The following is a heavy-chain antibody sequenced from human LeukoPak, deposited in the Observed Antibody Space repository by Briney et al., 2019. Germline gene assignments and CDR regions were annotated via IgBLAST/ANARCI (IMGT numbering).Heavy chain of an antibody. Sequence: ASVKVSYKASGYTFNQYVISWVGQAPGQGREWVGWISVYNGDTNFAQNPQGRVTMTTDTSTSTAYIELRSLRSADTAVYYCARDFALGGRLYYYDSSGYSAFDIWGQGTMVTVSS. CDR1: GYTFNQYV. D-gene: IGHD3-22*01. CDR2: ISVYNGDT. CDR3: ARDFALGGRLYYYDSSGYSAFDI. V-gene: IGHV1-18*01. J-gene: IGHJ3*02.